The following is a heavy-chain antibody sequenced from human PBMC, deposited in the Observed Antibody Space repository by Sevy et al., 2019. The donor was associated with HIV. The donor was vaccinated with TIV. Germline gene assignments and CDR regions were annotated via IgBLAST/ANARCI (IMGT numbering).Heavy chain of an antibody. CDR1: GYTFTDYY. J-gene: IGHJ6*02. D-gene: IGHD6-6*01. CDR2: INPDSGDT. V-gene: IGHV1-2*02. CDR3: ARVQYSRSSVFPLHYGMDV. Sequence: ASVKVSCKASGYTFTDYYMHWVRQAPGHGLEWMGWINPDSGDTNYEQKFQGRVTMTRDTSISTAYMELYRLRSDDTAVYYCARVQYSRSSVFPLHYGMDVWGQGTTVTVSS.